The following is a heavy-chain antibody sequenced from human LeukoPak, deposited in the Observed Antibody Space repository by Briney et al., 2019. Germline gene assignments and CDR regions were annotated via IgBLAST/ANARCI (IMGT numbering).Heavy chain of an antibody. V-gene: IGHV1-69*05. CDR3: ARGGLAVAAYFDY. Sequence: ASVKVSCKASGYTFTGYYMHWVRQAPGQGLEWMGRIIPIFGTANYAQKFQGRVTITTDESTSTAYMELSSLRSEDTAVYYCARGGLAVAAYFDYWGQGTLVTISS. D-gene: IGHD6-19*01. J-gene: IGHJ4*02. CDR1: GYTFTGYY. CDR2: IIPIFGTA.